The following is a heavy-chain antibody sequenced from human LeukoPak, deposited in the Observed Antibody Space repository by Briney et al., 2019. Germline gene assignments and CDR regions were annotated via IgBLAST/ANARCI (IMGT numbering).Heavy chain of an antibody. J-gene: IGHJ6*04. Sequence: ASVKVSCKSSGYTFTSYGIIWVRQAPGQGLEWMGWISAYNGLTHYAQKLQGRVTMTTDTSTCTAYMELRSLRSDDAAVYYCARGSHIAAAGSQMDIWGKGTTVTVSS. CDR1: GYTFTSYG. V-gene: IGHV1-18*01. CDR2: ISAYNGLT. D-gene: IGHD6-13*01. CDR3: ARGSHIAAAGSQMDI.